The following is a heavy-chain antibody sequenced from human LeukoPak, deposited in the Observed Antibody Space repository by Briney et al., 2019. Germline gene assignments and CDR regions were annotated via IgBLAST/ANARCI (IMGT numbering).Heavy chain of an antibody. Sequence: ASVKVSCKASGYTFTGYYMHWVRQAPGQGLEWMGWISAYNGNTNYAQKFQGRVTMTRNTSISTAYMELSSLRSEDTAVYYCARGGDSSGEGQDYWGQGTLVTVSS. CDR2: ISAYNGNT. J-gene: IGHJ4*02. CDR3: ARGGDSSGEGQDY. CDR1: GYTFTGYY. V-gene: IGHV1-8*02. D-gene: IGHD3-22*01.